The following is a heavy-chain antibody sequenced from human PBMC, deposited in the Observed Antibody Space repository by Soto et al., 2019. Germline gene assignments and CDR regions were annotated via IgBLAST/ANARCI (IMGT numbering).Heavy chain of an antibody. Sequence: ASLKVSCKTSGYTFPDYGIHWLRQAPGQGLEWMGWINTYNGNTNYAQKIQGRVTMTRDKSTSTAYMDLSSLRFDDTALYYCARERDVTSCSTAENFQYWGQGTLVTVSS. CDR1: GYTFPDYG. J-gene: IGHJ1*01. V-gene: IGHV1-18*01. CDR3: ARERDVTSCSTAENFQY. D-gene: IGHD2-2*01. CDR2: INTYNGNT.